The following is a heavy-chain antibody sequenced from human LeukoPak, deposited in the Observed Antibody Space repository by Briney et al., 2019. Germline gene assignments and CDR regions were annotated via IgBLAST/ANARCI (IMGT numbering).Heavy chain of an antibody. V-gene: IGHV4-39*01. CDR1: GGSISSSSYY. CDR2: IYYSGST. Sequence: PSETLSLTCTVSGGSISSSSYYWGWIRQPPGKGLEWIGGIYYSGSTYYNPSLKSRVTISVDTSKNQFPLKLSSVTAADTAVYYCARHADTAMAIDYWGQGTLVTVSS. J-gene: IGHJ4*02. CDR3: ARHADTAMAIDY. D-gene: IGHD5-18*01.